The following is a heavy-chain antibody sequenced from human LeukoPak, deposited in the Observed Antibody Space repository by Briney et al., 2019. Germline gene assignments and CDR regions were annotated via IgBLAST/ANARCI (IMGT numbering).Heavy chain of an antibody. D-gene: IGHD2-21*01. CDR3: ARDGGVVSTWYWFFQH. J-gene: IGHJ1*01. Sequence: PGGSLRLSCAASGFTVSSNYMSWVRQAPGKGLEWVSVIYSGGSTYYADSVKGRFTISRDSSKNTVYLQMNSLRADDTAVYYWARDGGVVSTWYWFFQHWGQGTLVTVSS. CDR1: GFTVSSNY. CDR2: IYSGGST. V-gene: IGHV3-53*01.